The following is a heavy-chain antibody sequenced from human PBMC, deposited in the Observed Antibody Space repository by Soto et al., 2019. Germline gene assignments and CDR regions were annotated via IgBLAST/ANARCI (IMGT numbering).Heavy chain of an antibody. CDR3: ARGPTLYYYGSGSYYHWFDP. D-gene: IGHD3-10*01. CDR2: INHSGST. Sequence: PSETLSLTCAVYGGSFSGYYWSWIRQPPGKGLEWIGEINHSGSTNYNPSLKSRVTISVDTSKNQFSLKLSSVTAADTAVYYCARGPTLYYYGSGSYYHWFDPWGQGTLVTVSS. J-gene: IGHJ5*02. CDR1: GGSFSGYY. V-gene: IGHV4-34*01.